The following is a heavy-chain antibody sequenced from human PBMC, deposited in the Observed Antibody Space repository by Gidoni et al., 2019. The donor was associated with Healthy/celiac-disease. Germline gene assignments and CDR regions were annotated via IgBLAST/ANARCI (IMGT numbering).Heavy chain of an antibody. CDR2: ISSGSTYI. CDR1: GFTFSSYT. Sequence: EVQLVESGGGLVKPGGSLRLSCAVSGFTFSSYTMNWVRQAPGKGLEWVSSISSGSTYIYYADSMKGRFTISRDNAKNSLYLQMNSLRAEDTAVYYCARVEVAGIDYWGQGTLVTVSS. CDR3: ARVEVAGIDY. D-gene: IGHD6-19*01. J-gene: IGHJ4*02. V-gene: IGHV3-21*06.